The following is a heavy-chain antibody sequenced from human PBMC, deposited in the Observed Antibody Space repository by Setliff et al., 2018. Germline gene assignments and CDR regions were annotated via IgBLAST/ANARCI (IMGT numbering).Heavy chain of an antibody. Sequence: ASVKVSCKASGYTFTGYYMYWARQAPGQGLEWMGRINPSSGATIYAQKFQGRVTMTSDTSISTAYMELGRLRSDDTAVYFCARDGGGDSDAFDIWGQGTMGTVSS. CDR1: GYTFTGYY. V-gene: IGHV1-2*06. D-gene: IGHD3-16*01. CDR3: ARDGGGDSDAFDI. J-gene: IGHJ3*02. CDR2: INPSSGAT.